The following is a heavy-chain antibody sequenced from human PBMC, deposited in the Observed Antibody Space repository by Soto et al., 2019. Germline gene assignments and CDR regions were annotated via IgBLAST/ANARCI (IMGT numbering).Heavy chain of an antibody. V-gene: IGHV2-5*01. CDR1: GFSLSTSGVG. J-gene: IGHJ5*02. Sequence: GSGPTLVNPTQTLTLTCTFSGFSLSTSGVGVGWIRQPPGRALEWLALIYWNDDKRYSPPLKSRLTITRDTSKNQVVLTMTNMDPVDTATYYCAHSRRDSSSPNPFDPWGQGTLVTVSS. CDR3: AHSRRDSSSPNPFDP. D-gene: IGHD6-6*01. CDR2: IYWNDDK.